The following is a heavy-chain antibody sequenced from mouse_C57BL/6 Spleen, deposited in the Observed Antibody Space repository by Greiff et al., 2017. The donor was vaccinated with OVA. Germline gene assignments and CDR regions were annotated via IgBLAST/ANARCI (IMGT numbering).Heavy chain of an antibody. D-gene: IGHD4-1*01. CDR3: ARENWAYFDY. Sequence: EVMLVESGGGLVKPGGSLKLSCAASGFTFSDYGMHWVRQAPEKGLEWVAYISSGSSTIYYADTVKGRFTISRDNAKNTLFLQMTSLRSEDTAMYYCARENWAYFDYWGQGTTLTVSS. CDR2: ISSGSSTI. V-gene: IGHV5-17*01. CDR1: GFTFSDYG. J-gene: IGHJ2*01.